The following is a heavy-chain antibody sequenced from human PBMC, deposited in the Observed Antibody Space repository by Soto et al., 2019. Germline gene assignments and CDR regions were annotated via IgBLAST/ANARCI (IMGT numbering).Heavy chain of an antibody. J-gene: IGHJ4*02. CDR2: IIPIFGTA. V-gene: IGHV1-69*13. Sequence: SVKVSCKASGGTFSSYAISWVRQAPGQGLEWMGGIIPIFGTANYAQKFQGRVTITADESTSTAYMELSSLRSEDTAVYYCARDRGVMTTVTTKLDFWGPGTLVTLSS. D-gene: IGHD4-17*01. CDR1: GGTFSSYA. CDR3: ARDRGVMTTVTTKLDF.